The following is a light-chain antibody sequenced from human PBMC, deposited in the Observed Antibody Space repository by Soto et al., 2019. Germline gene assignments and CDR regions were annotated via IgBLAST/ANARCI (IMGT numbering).Light chain of an antibody. Sequence: QSALTQPASVSGSPGQSITISCTGTSSDVGSHNFVSWYQQRPGKAPKLMIFEVTKRPSGVSSRFSASKSGNTASLTISGLQAEDEADYYCCSYAGSNYVFGTGTKLTVL. CDR3: CSYAGSNYV. CDR1: SSDVGSHNF. CDR2: EVT. V-gene: IGLV2-23*02. J-gene: IGLJ1*01.